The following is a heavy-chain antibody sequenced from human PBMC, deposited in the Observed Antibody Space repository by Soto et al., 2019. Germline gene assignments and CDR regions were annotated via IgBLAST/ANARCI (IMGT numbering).Heavy chain of an antibody. CDR1: GFTFSSYV. D-gene: IGHD4-17*01. CDR2: ISYDGSNK. Sequence: GGSLRLSCAASGFTFSSYVMHWVRQAPGKGLEWVAVISYDGSNKYYADSVKGRFTISRDNSKNTLYLQMNSLRAEGTAVYYCAREHDYGDYSLDYWGQGTLVTVSS. V-gene: IGHV3-30*03. CDR3: AREHDYGDYSLDY. J-gene: IGHJ4*02.